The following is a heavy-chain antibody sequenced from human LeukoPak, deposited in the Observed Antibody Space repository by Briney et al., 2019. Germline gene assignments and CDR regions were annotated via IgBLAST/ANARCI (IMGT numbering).Heavy chain of an antibody. Sequence: SGPALVKPTQTLTLTCTFSGFSLTTSGVRVSWIRQPPGKALEWLARIDWDDDKFYSTSLKTRLTISKDTSKNQVVLTMTNMDPVDTATYYCARSPYYDILTGSRGTFDYWGRGILVTVSS. CDR1: GFSLTTSGVR. V-gene: IGHV2-70*04. CDR2: IDWDDDK. CDR3: ARSPYYDILTGSRGTFDY. J-gene: IGHJ4*02. D-gene: IGHD3-9*01.